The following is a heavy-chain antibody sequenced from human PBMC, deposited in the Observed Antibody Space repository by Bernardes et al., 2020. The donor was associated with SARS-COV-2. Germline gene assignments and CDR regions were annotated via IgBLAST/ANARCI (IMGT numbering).Heavy chain of an antibody. V-gene: IGHV4-39*01. CDR2: IYYSGST. J-gene: IGHJ5*02. D-gene: IGHD1-26*01. Sequence: SETLSLTCTVSGGSISSSSYYWGWIRQPPGKGLEWIGSIYYSGSTYYNPSLKSRVTISVDTSKNQFSLKLSSVTAADTAVYYCARLGWELFNWFDPWGQGTLVTVSS. CDR3: ARLGWELFNWFDP. CDR1: GGSISSSSYY.